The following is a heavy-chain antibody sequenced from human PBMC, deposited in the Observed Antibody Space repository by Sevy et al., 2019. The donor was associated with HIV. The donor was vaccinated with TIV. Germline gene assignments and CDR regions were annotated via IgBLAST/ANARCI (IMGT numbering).Heavy chain of an antibody. V-gene: IGHV3-74*01. Sequence: GGSLRLSCAASGFTFSSYWMHWVRQAPGKGLVWVSRINSDGSSTSYADSVKGRFTISRDNAKNTLYLQMNSLRAEDTAVYYCARGGIVTLTGGYYYYYGMDVWGQGTTVTVSS. CDR2: INSDGSST. CDR1: GFTFSSYW. J-gene: IGHJ6*02. CDR3: ARGGIVTLTGGYYYYYGMDV. D-gene: IGHD1-26*01.